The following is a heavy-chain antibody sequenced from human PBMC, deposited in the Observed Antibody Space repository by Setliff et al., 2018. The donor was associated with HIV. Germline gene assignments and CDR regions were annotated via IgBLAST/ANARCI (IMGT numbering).Heavy chain of an antibody. CDR3: ARKAYYRDSSGYYYVAFDM. V-gene: IGHV3-13*01. J-gene: IGHJ3*02. Sequence: PGGSLRLSCAASGFTFVNHDIEWVRQAPGKGLEWVSHIGTAGDTYYLDSVKGRSTISRGDARNCVYLQMNSLRDDDTAVYFCARKAYYRDSSGYYYVAFDMWGPGTMVTVSS. CDR2: IGTAGDT. D-gene: IGHD3-22*01. CDR1: GFTFVNHD.